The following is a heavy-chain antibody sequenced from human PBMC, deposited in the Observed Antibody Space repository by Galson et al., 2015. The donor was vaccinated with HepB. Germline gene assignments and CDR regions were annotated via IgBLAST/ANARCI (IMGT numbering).Heavy chain of an antibody. V-gene: IGHV3-21*01. CDR1: GFTFSSYS. Sequence: SLRLSCAASGFTFSSYSMNWVRQAPGKGLEWVSSISSSSSYIYYADSVKGRFTISRDNAKNSLYLQMNSLRAEDTAVYYCARVPNIVVVPAAKQGLDYWGQGTLVTVSS. J-gene: IGHJ4*02. D-gene: IGHD2-2*01. CDR2: ISSSSSYI. CDR3: ARVPNIVVVPAAKQGLDY.